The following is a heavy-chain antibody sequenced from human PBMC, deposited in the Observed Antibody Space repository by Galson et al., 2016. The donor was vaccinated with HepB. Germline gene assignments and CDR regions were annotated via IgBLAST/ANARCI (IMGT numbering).Heavy chain of an antibody. CDR3: ARGLVYFDFGMDV. J-gene: IGHJ6*02. D-gene: IGHD6-6*01. V-gene: IGHV4-34*01. CDR2: INRSGSA. CDR1: GGSFSTYY. Sequence: SETPSLTCAVYGGSFSTYYWTWIRQPPGKGLEWIGEINRSGSANYNPSLKSRVTISVDTSKNQFSLKLTSVTAADSAVYYCARGLVYFDFGMDVWGQGTTVTVSS.